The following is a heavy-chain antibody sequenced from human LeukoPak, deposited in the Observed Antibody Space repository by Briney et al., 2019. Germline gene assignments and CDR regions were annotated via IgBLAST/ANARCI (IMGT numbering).Heavy chain of an antibody. CDR1: GGSISSGDYY. J-gene: IGHJ5*02. D-gene: IGHD2-15*01. CDR3: ARGGGHCSGGNCYSLWFDP. Sequence: SQTLSLTCTVSGGSISSGDYYWSWIRQPPGKGLEWIGYIHYSGSTYYGPFLKSRVTMSVDTSQNQFSLKLSSVTAADTAAYYCARGGGHCSGGNCYSLWFDPWGQGTLVTVSS. CDR2: IHYSGST. V-gene: IGHV4-30-4*01.